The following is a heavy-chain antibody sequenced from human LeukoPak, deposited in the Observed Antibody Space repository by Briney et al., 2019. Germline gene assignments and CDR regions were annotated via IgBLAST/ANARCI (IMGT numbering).Heavy chain of an antibody. V-gene: IGHV1-24*01. CDR3: ATGFTVNDAFDI. CDR1: GCTLTELF. D-gene: IGHD4-17*01. CDR2: FDPEDGET. Sequence: ASVKVSCKVSGCTLTELFMHWVRQAPGKGLEWMGGFDPEDGETIYAQKFQGRVTMTEDTSTDTAYMELSSLRSEDTAVYYCATGFTVNDAFDIWGQGTMVTVSS. J-gene: IGHJ3*02.